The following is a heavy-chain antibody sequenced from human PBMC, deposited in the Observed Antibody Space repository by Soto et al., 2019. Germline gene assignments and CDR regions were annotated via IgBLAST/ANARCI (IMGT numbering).Heavy chain of an antibody. J-gene: IGHJ6*02. CDR3: AKRKRSSSSGYYYYGMDV. CDR1: GFTFSSYA. V-gene: IGHV3-23*01. D-gene: IGHD6-6*01. CDR2: ISGSGGST. Sequence: GASVKVSCAASGFTFSSYAMSWVRQAPGKGLEWVSAISGSGGSTYYADSVKGRFTISRDNSKNTLYLQMNSLRAEDTAVYYCAKRKRSSSSGYYYYGMDVWGQGTTVTVSS.